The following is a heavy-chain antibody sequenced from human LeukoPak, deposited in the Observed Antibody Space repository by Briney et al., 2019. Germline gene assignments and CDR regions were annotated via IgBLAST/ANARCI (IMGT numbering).Heavy chain of an antibody. CDR3: ARDPRGTYDYVWGSYRYTGDLTEVGGFDY. Sequence: GGSLRLSCAASGFTFSSHWMSWARQAPGKGLEWVANIKQEGSEKYYVDSVKGRFTISRDNAKNSLYLQMNSLRAEDTAVYYCARDPRGTYDYVWGSYRYTGDLTEVGGFDYWGQGTLVTVSS. CDR2: IKQEGSEK. V-gene: IGHV3-7*01. J-gene: IGHJ4*02. D-gene: IGHD3-16*02. CDR1: GFTFSSHW.